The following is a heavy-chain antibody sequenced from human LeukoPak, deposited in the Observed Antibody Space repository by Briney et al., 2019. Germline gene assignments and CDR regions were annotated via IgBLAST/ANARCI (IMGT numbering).Heavy chain of an antibody. J-gene: IGHJ5*02. Sequence: ASVKVSCKASGYTFTSYGISWVRQAPGQGLEWMGWISAYNGNTNYAQKLQGRVTMTTDTSTSTAYMELRSLRSDGTAVYYCARVPYCVGDCYLIESWFDPWGQGTLVTVSS. CDR3: ARVPYCVGDCYLIESWFDP. CDR1: GYTFTSYG. V-gene: IGHV1-18*01. D-gene: IGHD2-21*02. CDR2: ISAYNGNT.